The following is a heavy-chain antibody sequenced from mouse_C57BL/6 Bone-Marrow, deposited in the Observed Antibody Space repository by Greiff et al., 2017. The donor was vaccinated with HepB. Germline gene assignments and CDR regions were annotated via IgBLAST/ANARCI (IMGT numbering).Heavy chain of an antibody. J-gene: IGHJ4*01. V-gene: IGHV1-81*01. D-gene: IGHD2-3*01. Sequence: VKLMESGAELARPGASVKLSCKASGYTFTSYGISWVKQRTGQGLEWIGEIYPRSGNTYFNEKFKGKATLTADKSSSTAYMELRSLTSEDSAVYFCARDGYYPYYYAMDYWGQGTSVTVSS. CDR3: ARDGYYPYYYAMDY. CDR2: IYPRSGNT. CDR1: GYTFTSYG.